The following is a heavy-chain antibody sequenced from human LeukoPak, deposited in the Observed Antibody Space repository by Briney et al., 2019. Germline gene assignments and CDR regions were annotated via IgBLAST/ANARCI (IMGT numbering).Heavy chain of an antibody. Sequence: AGGSLRLSCAASGFTFSSYGMHWVRQAPGKGLEWVAVISYDGSNKYYADSVKGRFTISRDNSKNTLYLQMNSLRAEDTAVYYCARSRRSGVSNWFDPWGQGTLVTVSS. CDR3: ARSRRSGVSNWFDP. CDR2: ISYDGSNK. J-gene: IGHJ5*02. CDR1: GFTFSSYG. D-gene: IGHD2-8*02. V-gene: IGHV3-30*03.